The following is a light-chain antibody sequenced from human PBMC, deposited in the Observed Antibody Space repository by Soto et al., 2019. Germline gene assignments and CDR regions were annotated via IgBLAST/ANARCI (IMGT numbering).Light chain of an antibody. CDR2: TTS. CDR1: QTISNY. V-gene: IGKV1-39*01. Sequence: DVQVTQSPSSLSAPLGDRVIITCRASQTISNYFHWYQQKPGKAPNLLIYTTSSLHSGVPSRFSGSGSGTDFTLTISSLQPEDFATYYCQQSYSTPITFGQGTRLEIK. CDR3: QQSYSTPIT. J-gene: IGKJ5*01.